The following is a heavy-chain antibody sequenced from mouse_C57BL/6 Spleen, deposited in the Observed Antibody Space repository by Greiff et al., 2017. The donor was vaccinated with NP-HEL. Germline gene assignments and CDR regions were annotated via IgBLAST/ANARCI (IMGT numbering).Heavy chain of an antibody. D-gene: IGHD1-1*01. Sequence: VQLQESGAELVRPGASVTLSCKASGYTFTDYEMHWVKQTPVHGLEWIGAIDPETGGTAYNQKFKGKAILTADKSSSTAYMELRSLTSEDSAVYYCTRTYGSSYRYYAMDYWGQGTSVTVSS. V-gene: IGHV1-15*01. CDR3: TRTYGSSYRYYAMDY. J-gene: IGHJ4*01. CDR2: IDPETGGT. CDR1: GYTFTDYE.